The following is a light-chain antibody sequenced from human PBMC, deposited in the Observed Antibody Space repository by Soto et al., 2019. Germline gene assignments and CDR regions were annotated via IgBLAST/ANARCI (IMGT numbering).Light chain of an antibody. J-gene: IGLJ1*01. Sequence: QSVLTQPASVSGSPGQSITISCTGTHSDVGSYNLVSWDQQHPGKAPKVIIYEVSERPSGVSDRFSGSKSGNTASLMISGLQAEDEADYYCCSYAGSTTQTYVFGSGTKVTVL. V-gene: IGLV2-23*02. CDR3: CSYAGSTTQTYV. CDR1: HSDVGSYNL. CDR2: EVS.